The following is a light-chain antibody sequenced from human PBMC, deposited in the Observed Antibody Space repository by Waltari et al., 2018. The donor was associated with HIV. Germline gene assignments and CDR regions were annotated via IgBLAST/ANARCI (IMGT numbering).Light chain of an antibody. CDR2: HDR. CDR3: QAGDGSGPRV. Sequence: STELTQPPSISVSPGQAATMTCSGNKLDDKFVNWYQHMPGQAPRVVIFHDRKRPSGIPERIFGSRAGTTAPLTIRETQALDEADYYCQAGDGSGPRVFGGGTKLAVL. V-gene: IGLV3-1*01. J-gene: IGLJ2*01. CDR1: KLDDKF.